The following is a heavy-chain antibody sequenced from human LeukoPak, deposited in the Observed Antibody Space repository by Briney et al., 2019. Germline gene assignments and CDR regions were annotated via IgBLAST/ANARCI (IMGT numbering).Heavy chain of an antibody. J-gene: IGHJ4*02. CDR3: AKDVAVAGFYYFDY. V-gene: IGHV3-30*18. Sequence: GRSLRLSCAASGFTFSSYGMHWVRQAPGEGLEWVAVISYDGSNKYYADSVKGRFTISRDNSKNTLYLQMNSLRAEDTAVYYCAKDVAVAGFYYFDYWGQGTLVTVSS. CDR1: GFTFSSYG. CDR2: ISYDGSNK. D-gene: IGHD6-19*01.